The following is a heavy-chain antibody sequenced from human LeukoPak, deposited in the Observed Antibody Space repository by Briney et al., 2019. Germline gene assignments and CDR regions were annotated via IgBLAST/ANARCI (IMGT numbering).Heavy chain of an antibody. Sequence: GGSLRLSCVASGFTFSIYTMSWVRQAPGKGLEWVSVIYSDGTTYYADSVKGRFTISRDNSKNTLYLQMNTLRAEDTAMYYCTKTGGPWDWGQGTLVTVSS. CDR3: TKTGGPWD. CDR2: IYSDGTT. D-gene: IGHD7-27*01. CDR1: GFTFSIYT. V-gene: IGHV3-53*01. J-gene: IGHJ4*02.